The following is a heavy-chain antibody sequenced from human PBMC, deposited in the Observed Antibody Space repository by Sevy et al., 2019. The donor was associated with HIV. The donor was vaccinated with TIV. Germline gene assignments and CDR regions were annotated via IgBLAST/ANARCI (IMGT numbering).Heavy chain of an antibody. CDR2: ISYDGSNK. Sequence: GGSLRLSCAASGFTFSSYAMHWVRQAPGKGLEWVAVISYDGSNKYYADSVKGRFTISGDNSKNTLYLQMNSLRAEDTAVYYCARNSGSYYGFELEDWFDPWGQGTLVTVSS. CDR3: ARNSGSYYGFELEDWFDP. D-gene: IGHD1-26*01. CDR1: GFTFSSYA. J-gene: IGHJ5*02. V-gene: IGHV3-30-3*01.